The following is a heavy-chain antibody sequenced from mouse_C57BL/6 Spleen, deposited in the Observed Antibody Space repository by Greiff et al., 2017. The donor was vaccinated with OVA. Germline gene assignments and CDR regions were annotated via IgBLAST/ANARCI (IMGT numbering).Heavy chain of an antibody. CDR1: GYTFTSYW. CDR2: IHPNSGST. CDR3: ARLITTVVATRAMDY. J-gene: IGHJ4*01. V-gene: IGHV1-64*01. D-gene: IGHD1-1*01. Sequence: VQLQQPGAELVKPGASVKLSSKASGYTFTSYWMHWVKQRPGQGLEWIGMIHPNSGSTNYNEKFKSKATLTVDKYSSTAYMQLSSLTSEDSAVYYCARLITTVVATRAMDYWGQGTSVTVSS.